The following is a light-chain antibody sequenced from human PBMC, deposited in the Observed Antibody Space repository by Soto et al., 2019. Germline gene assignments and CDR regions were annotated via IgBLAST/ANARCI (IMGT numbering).Light chain of an antibody. CDR3: QQYGSTPWT. J-gene: IGKJ1*01. Sequence: VVLTQFPGTLSLFPGETATLSCGASQSVSNNFLGWYQQKPGLPPRLLIYDASSRANGIPERFSGRGSGTQFTLTISRLEPEDFAVYYCQQYGSTPWTFGRGTKVDIK. CDR1: QSVSNNF. V-gene: IGKV3D-20*01. CDR2: DAS.